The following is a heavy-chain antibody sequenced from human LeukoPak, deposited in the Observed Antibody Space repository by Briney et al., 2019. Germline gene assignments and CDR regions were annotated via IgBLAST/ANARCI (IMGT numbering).Heavy chain of an antibody. V-gene: IGHV4-4*07. D-gene: IGHD1-1*01. CDR2: IYTSGST. Sequence: SETLSLTCSVSGGSIRNYFWSWIRQPAGKGLEWIGRIYTSGSTDYNPSLRSRVTMSVDTSRNQFSLKLTSVTAADTAVYYCAIPNTNNWPFDYWSQGTLVTVSS. J-gene: IGHJ4*02. CDR1: GGSIRNYF. CDR3: AIPNTNNWPFDY.